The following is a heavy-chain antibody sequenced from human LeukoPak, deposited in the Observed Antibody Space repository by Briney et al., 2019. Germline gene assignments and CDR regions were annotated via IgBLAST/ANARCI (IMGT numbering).Heavy chain of an antibody. CDR3: ARTGADNYYYYMDV. J-gene: IGHJ6*03. CDR2: ISAYNGNT. V-gene: IGHV1-18*04. CDR1: GYTFSDYY. Sequence: ASVKVSCKASGYTFSDYYMHWVRQAPGQGLEWMGWISAYNGNTNYAQKLQGRVTMTTNTSTSTAYMELRSLRSDDTAVYYCARTGADNYYYYMDVWGKGTTVTVSS.